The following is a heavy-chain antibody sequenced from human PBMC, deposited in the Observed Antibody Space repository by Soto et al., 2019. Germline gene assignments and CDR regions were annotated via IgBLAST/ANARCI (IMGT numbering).Heavy chain of an antibody. Sequence: GSLRLSCAASGFTFSNYGMHWVRQAPGKGLEWVAFISDDGSNKYYADSMKGRFTMSRDNSKSALYLQMNSLRVEDTAVYYCTKRRNVLRFLEWSSGMEVWGQGTTVTVSS. CDR3: TKRRNVLRFLEWSSGMEV. J-gene: IGHJ6*02. CDR1: GFTFSNYG. D-gene: IGHD3-3*01. CDR2: ISDDGSNK. V-gene: IGHV3-30*18.